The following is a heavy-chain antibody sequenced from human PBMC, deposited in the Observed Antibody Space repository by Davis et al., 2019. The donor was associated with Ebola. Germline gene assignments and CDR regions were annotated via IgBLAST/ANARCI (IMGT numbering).Heavy chain of an antibody. CDR1: GGSVGSDY. Sequence: SETLSLTCSVSGGSVGSDYWSWIRQSPGKGLEWIAFISNGGRTIYNPSLRGRVTISIDTSKNQFSLKLSSVTAADTAVYYCARYSGTAMTPWGQGTLVTVSS. D-gene: IGHD5-18*01. J-gene: IGHJ4*02. CDR3: ARYSGTAMTP. V-gene: IGHV4-59*02. CDR2: ISNGGRT.